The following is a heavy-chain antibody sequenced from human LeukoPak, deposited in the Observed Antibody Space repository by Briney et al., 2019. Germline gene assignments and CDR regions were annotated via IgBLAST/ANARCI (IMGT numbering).Heavy chain of an antibody. D-gene: IGHD6-19*01. CDR1: GFTFSSYS. CDR2: VTTSSSYI. J-gene: IGHJ4*02. CDR3: ARVHSSGQLETFDY. Sequence: GSLRLSCATSGFTFSSYSMNWVRQAPGRGLEWVSSVTTSSSYIYYADSVKGRFTSSRDNAKNSLYLQMNSLRAEDTAVYYCARVHSSGQLETFDYWGQGTLVTVSS. V-gene: IGHV3-21*01.